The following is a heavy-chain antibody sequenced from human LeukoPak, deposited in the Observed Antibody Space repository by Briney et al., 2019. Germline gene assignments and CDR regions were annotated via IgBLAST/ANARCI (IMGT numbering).Heavy chain of an antibody. Sequence: KSSETLSLTCTVSGGSISSSSYYWGWIRQPPGKGLEWIGSIYYSGSTYYNPSLKSRVTISVDTSKNQFSLKLSSVTAADTAVYYCARHPDYGDYVSWFDPWGQGTLVTVSS. D-gene: IGHD4-17*01. CDR3: ARHPDYGDYVSWFDP. CDR1: GGSISSSSYY. V-gene: IGHV4-39*01. CDR2: IYYSGST. J-gene: IGHJ5*02.